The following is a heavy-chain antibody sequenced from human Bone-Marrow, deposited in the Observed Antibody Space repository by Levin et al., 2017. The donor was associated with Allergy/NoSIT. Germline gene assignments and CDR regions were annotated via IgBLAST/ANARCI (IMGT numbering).Heavy chain of an antibody. CDR1: GFTFSSYG. CDR3: AKDSYYHWYFDL. J-gene: IGHJ2*01. D-gene: IGHD1-26*01. CDR2: ISYDGSNK. Sequence: SCAASGFTFSSYGMHWVRQAPGKGLEWVAVISYDGSNKYYADSVKGRFTISRDNSKNTLYLQMNSLRAEDTAVYYCAKDSYYHWYFDLWGRGTLVTVSS. V-gene: IGHV3-30*18.